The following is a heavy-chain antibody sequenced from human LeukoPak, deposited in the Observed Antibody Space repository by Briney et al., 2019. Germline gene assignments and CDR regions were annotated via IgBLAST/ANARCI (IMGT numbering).Heavy chain of an antibody. CDR3: AKVLTSGTYYYFDY. CDR2: ISGSGGST. V-gene: IGHV3-23*01. Sequence: PGGFLRLSCAASGFTVSSNYMSWVRQAPGKGLEWVSAISGSGGSTYYADSVKGRFTISRDQSENTLYLQMNSLRAEDTAVYFCAKVLTSGTYYYFDYWGQGTLVTVSS. J-gene: IGHJ4*02. D-gene: IGHD1-26*01. CDR1: GFTVSSNY.